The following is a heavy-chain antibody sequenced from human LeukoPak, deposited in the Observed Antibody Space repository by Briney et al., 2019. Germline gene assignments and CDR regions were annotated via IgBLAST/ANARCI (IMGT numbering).Heavy chain of an antibody. CDR2: IYYSGST. J-gene: IGHJ3*02. CDR3: AREVGWTAMGAFDI. CDR1: GGSISSYY. Sequence: SETLSLTCTVSGGSISSYYWSWIRQPSGKGLEWIGCIYYSGSTNYNPSLKSRVTISVDTSKNQFSLKLSSVTAADTAVYYCAREVGWTAMGAFDIWGQGTMVTVSS. V-gene: IGHV4-59*01. D-gene: IGHD5-18*01.